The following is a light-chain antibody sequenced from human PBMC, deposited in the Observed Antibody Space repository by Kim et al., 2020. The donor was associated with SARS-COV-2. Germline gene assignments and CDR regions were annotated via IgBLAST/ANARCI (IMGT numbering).Light chain of an antibody. CDR2: DNN. CDR1: SSNIENNY. CDR3: GTWDSSLSAAV. Sequence: GQKVTISCSGSSSNIENNYVSWYQQFPGTAPKLLIYDNNNRPSGIPDRFSGSKSGTSATLGITGVQTGDEADYYCGTWDSSLSAAVFGGGTKVTVL. J-gene: IGLJ3*02. V-gene: IGLV1-51*01.